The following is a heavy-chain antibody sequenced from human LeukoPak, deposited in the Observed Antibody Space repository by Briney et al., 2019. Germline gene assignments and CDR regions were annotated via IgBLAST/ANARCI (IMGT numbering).Heavy chain of an antibody. CDR2: INPSGGST. D-gene: IGHD4-17*01. Sequence: ASVKVSCKASGYTFTSYYMHWVRQAPGQGLEWMGIINPSGGSTSYAQKFQGRVTMTRDTSTSTVYMELSSLRSEDTAVYYCARARGLGDYEGDTRDAFDIWGQGTMVTVSS. J-gene: IGHJ3*02. V-gene: IGHV1-46*01. CDR3: ARARGLGDYEGDTRDAFDI. CDR1: GYTFTSYY.